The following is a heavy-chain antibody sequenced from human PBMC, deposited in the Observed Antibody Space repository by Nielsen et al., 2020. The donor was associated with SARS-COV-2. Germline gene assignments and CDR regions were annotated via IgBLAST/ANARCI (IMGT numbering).Heavy chain of an antibody. V-gene: IGHV1-24*01. Sequence: ASVQNTCKVAGDTPIKLSMHRMRQAPEKGRERVGGFDPEYGETTYARTFQGRVTMTEDTTTDTAYMEVSSLRSEDTAVYYCATSPSVLAGHLFDYWGQGTLVTVSS. CDR1: GDTPIKLS. CDR2: FDPEYGET. D-gene: IGHD6-19*01. J-gene: IGHJ4*02. CDR3: ATSPSVLAGHLFDY.